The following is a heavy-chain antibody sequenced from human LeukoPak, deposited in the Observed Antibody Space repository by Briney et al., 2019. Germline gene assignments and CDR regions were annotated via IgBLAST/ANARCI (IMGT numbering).Heavy chain of an antibody. CDR1: GFTFSRHV. D-gene: IGHD1-14*01. CDR2: ISGSGSST. V-gene: IGHV3-23*01. J-gene: IGHJ3*01. Sequence: GGSLRLSCAASGFTFSRHVMSWVRQAPGKGLEWVSGISGSGSSTFYADSVKGRFTISRDNSKNTLYVEMNSLRDKDTAVYYCAKDLGRNRERPYALDFWGQGTMVTVSS. CDR3: AKDLGRNRERPYALDF.